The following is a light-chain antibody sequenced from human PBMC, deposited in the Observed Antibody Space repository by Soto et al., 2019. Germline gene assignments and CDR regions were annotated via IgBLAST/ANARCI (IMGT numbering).Light chain of an antibody. CDR2: SNN. V-gene: IGLV1-44*01. CDR1: GSNIGSNT. J-gene: IGLJ2*01. CDR3: AAWDDSLNGPVV. Sequence: QSVLTQPPSASGTPGQRVTISCSGSGSNIGSNTVTWYQQLPGTAPTLLIYSNNQRPSGVPDRFSGSKSGTSASLAISGLQSEDEADYYCAAWDDSLNGPVVFGGGTKLTVL.